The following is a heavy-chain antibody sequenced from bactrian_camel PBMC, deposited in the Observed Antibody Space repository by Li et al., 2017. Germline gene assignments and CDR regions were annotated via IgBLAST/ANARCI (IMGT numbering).Heavy chain of an antibody. V-gene: IGHV3-1*01. J-gene: IGHJ4*01. CDR3: AKVNRDEYYFGNWDY. CDR1: GLTFDDYA. CDR2: ISNNGGSRT. Sequence: VQLVESGGGSVQAGGSLRLSCTTSGLTFDDYAMNWFRQAPGKERERVSCISNNGGSRTIYVDSVKGRFTVSRDNAKRTLYLHLNSLKTEDTAMYYCAKVNRDEYYFGNWDYWGQGTQVTVS. D-gene: IGHD2*01.